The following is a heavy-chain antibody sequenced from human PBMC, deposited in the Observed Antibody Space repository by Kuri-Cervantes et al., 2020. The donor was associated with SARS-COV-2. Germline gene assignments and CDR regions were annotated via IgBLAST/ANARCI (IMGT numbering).Heavy chain of an antibody. Sequence: ASVKVSCKASGYTFTGYYMHWVRQAPGQGLEWMGWINPNSGGTNYAQKFEGRVTMTTDTSTSIAYMDLRSLTSDDTAIYYCARGQRGYEYWGQGTLVTVSS. CDR3: ARGQRGYEY. V-gene: IGHV1-2*02. CDR2: INPNSGGT. CDR1: GYTFTGYY. J-gene: IGHJ4*02. D-gene: IGHD3-3*01.